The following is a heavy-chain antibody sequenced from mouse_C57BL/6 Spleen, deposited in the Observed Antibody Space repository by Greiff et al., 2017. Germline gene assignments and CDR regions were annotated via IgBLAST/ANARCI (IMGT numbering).Heavy chain of an antibody. Sequence: VKLQESGAELVKPGASVKISCKASGYAFSSYWMNWVKQRPGKGLEWIGQIYPGDGDTNYNGKFKGKATLTADKSSSTAYMQLSSLTSEDSAVYFCARDRLYGAMDYWGQGTSVTVSS. J-gene: IGHJ4*01. CDR3: ARDRLYGAMDY. V-gene: IGHV1-80*01. CDR1: GYAFSSYW. D-gene: IGHD2-12*01. CDR2: IYPGDGDT.